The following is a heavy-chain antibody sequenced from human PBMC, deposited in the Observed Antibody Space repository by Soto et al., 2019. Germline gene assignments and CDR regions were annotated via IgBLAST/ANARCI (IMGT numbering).Heavy chain of an antibody. CDR2: INHSGST. CDR3: ARGGYCSSTSCNGDY. D-gene: IGHD2-2*01. Sequence: PSETLSLTCAVYGGSFSGYYWSWIRQPPGKGLEWIGEINHSGSTNYNPSLKSRVTISVDTSKNQFSLKLSSVTAADTAVYYCARGGYCSSTSCNGDYWGQGTLVTVSS. CDR1: GGSFSGYY. J-gene: IGHJ4*02. V-gene: IGHV4-34*01.